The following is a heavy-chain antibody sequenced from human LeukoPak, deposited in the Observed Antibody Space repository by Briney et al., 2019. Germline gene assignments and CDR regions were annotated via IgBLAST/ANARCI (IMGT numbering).Heavy chain of an antibody. V-gene: IGHV4-34*01. CDR2: INHSGST. Sequence: SETLSLTCAVYGGSFSGYYWSWIRQPPGKGLEWIGEINHSGSTNYNPSLKSRVTISVDTSKNQFSPKLSSVTAADTAVYYCPRPWRPISDCSGSSCYRPYYYYMDVWGNGTTVTVSS. D-gene: IGHD2-15*01. CDR1: GGSFSGYY. J-gene: IGHJ6*03. CDR3: PRPWRPISDCSGSSCYRPYYYYMDV.